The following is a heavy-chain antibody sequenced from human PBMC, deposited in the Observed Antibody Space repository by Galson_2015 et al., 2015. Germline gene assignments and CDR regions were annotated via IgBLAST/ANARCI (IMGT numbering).Heavy chain of an antibody. V-gene: IGHV4-39*07. J-gene: IGHJ2*01. Sequence: ETLSLSCTVSGGSISSSNYYWSWIRQPPGKGLEWIGEINHSGSTNYNPSLKSRVTISVDTSKNQFSLKLSSVAAADTAVYYCASQGYCSGSSCSNFDLWGRGTLVTVSS. D-gene: IGHD2-15*01. CDR1: GGSISSSNYY. CDR2: INHSGST. CDR3: ASQGYCSGSSCSNFDL.